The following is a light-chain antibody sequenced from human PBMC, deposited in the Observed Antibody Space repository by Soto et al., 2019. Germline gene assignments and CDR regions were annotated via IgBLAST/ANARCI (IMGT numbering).Light chain of an antibody. CDR3: VLYMGSGIWV. V-gene: IGLV8-61*01. CDR2: STN. Sequence: QTVVTQEPSFSGSPGRTVTLTCGLSSGSVSTSYYPSWYQQTPGQAPRTLIYSTNTRSSGVPDRFSGSILGNKAALTIEGAQADDESDYYCVLYMGSGIWVFGGGTKLTVL. J-gene: IGLJ3*02. CDR1: SGSVSTSYY.